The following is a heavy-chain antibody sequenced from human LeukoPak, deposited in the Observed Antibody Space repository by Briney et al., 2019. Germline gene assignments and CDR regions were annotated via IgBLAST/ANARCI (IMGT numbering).Heavy chain of an antibody. CDR2: ISGSGGST. J-gene: IGHJ4*02. CDR1: GFTVSSNY. V-gene: IGHV3-23*01. Sequence: GGSLRLSCAASGFTVSSNYMTWVRQAPGKGLEWVSAISGSGGSTYYADSVKGRFTISRDNSKNTLYLQMNSLRTEDTAVYYCAKDSCSSTSCYRGFDYWGQGTLVTVSS. D-gene: IGHD2-2*02. CDR3: AKDSCSSTSCYRGFDY.